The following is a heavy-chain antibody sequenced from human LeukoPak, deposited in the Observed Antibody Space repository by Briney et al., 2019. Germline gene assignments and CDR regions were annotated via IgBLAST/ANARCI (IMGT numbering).Heavy chain of an antibody. Sequence: LETLSLTCTVSGDSVSSSGYYWVWIRQPPGKGLEWIGNIYYSGTTYYSPSLKSRVTISVDTSKNQFSLKLSSVTAADTAVYYCASCHDYKGYFDLWGRGTLVTVSS. CDR2: IYYSGTT. CDR1: GDSVSSSGYY. V-gene: IGHV4-39*01. CDR3: ASCHDYKGYFDL. J-gene: IGHJ2*01. D-gene: IGHD4-11*01.